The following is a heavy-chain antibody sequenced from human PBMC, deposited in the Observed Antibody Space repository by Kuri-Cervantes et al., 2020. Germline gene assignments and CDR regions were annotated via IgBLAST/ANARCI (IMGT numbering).Heavy chain of an antibody. V-gene: IGHV3-33*01. J-gene: IGHJ6*03. CDR2: IWFDVTKT. CDR1: GFIFSSFG. Sequence: GGSLRLSWATAGFIFSSFGMPWVRQAPGKGLEWVSIIWFDVTKTYYVACVNRTFTTYRDNSKKPVSLQINSPRAEDTAVYYCARETRFPYDYMDVWGKGTTVTVSS. CDR3: ARETRFPYDYMDV.